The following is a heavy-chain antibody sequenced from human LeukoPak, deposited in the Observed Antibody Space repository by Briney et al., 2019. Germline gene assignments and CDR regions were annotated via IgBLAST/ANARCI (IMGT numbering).Heavy chain of an antibody. CDR1: GYIFTSYW. J-gene: IGHJ6*03. V-gene: IGHV5-51*01. D-gene: IGHD2-8*01. Sequence: GESLKISGQGSGYIFTSYWIGWVRQLPGKGLEWMGIIYPDDSDTRYSPSFEGQVIISVDKSISTAYLQWSSLKASDTATYYCARHGHCTNGVCYSNYYYYMDVWGKGTTVTVSS. CDR3: ARHGHCTNGVCYSNYYYYMDV. CDR2: IYPDDSDT.